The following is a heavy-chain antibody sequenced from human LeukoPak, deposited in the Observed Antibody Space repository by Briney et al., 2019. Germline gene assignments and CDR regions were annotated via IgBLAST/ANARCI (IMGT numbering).Heavy chain of an antibody. Sequence: GGSLRLSCAASGFTVSSYYMNWVRQAPGKGLEWVSGISGSGDTTYYADSVKGRFTISRDNSKNTVYLQMNSLRAEDTAVYYCAKDDGWLQYNYWGQGTLVTVSS. V-gene: IGHV3-23*01. CDR1: GFTVSSYY. CDR3: AKDDGWLQYNY. J-gene: IGHJ4*02. CDR2: ISGSGDTT. D-gene: IGHD5-24*01.